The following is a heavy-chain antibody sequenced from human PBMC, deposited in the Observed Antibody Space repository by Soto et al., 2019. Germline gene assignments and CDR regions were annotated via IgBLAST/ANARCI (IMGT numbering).Heavy chain of an antibody. CDR3: ARDARIAAAGSYYYGMDV. J-gene: IGHJ6*02. CDR1: GGSISSGGYY. CDR2: IYYRGST. Sequence: PSETLSLTCTVSGGSISSGGYYWSWIRQHPGKGLEWIGYIYYRGSTYYNPSLKSRVTISVDTSKNQFSLKLSSVTAADTAVYYCARDARIAAAGSYYYGMDVWGQGTTVTVSS. D-gene: IGHD6-13*01. V-gene: IGHV4-31*03.